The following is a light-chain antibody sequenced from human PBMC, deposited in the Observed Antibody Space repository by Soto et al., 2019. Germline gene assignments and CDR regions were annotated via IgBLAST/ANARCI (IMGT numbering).Light chain of an antibody. CDR3: MQALHTPLT. V-gene: IGKV2-28*01. J-gene: IGKJ4*01. CDR1: QSLLHRNGYNY. CDR2: LGS. Sequence: DIVMTQSPLSLLVTPGEPASISCRSSQSLLHRNGYNYLDWYLQKPGQSPQLLIYLGSNRASGVPDRFSGSGTGTAFTLKISRVEAEDVGLYYCMQALHTPLTFGGGTKVEIK.